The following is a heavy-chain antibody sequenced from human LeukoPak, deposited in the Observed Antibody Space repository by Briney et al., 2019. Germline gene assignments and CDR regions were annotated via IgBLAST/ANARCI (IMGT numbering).Heavy chain of an antibody. CDR1: GGSFSGYY. V-gene: IGHV4-34*01. CDR2: INHSGST. D-gene: IGHD3-16*01. Sequence: SETLSLTCAVYGGSFSGYYWSWIRQPPGKGLEWIGEINHSGSTNYNPSLKSRVTISVDTPKNQFSLKLSSVTAADTAVYYCARTNIAGGYGKPYSYKVMAVGGKGTRVPVPS. CDR3: ARTNIAGGYGKPYSYKVMAV. J-gene: IGHJ6*04.